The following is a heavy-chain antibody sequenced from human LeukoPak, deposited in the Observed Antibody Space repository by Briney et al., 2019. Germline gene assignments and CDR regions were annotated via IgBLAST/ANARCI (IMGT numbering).Heavy chain of an antibody. J-gene: IGHJ4*02. CDR2: IYYSGGT. CDR3: ARIKVECTFDY. D-gene: IGHD1-1*01. V-gene: IGHV4-59*12. CDR1: GGSLSRYH. Sequence: PAETLSLTCTVSGGSLSRYHWSWVRQPPGKGLEWIGDIYYSGGTNYNPSLKSRVTKSIVTSENQFSRKLLSVTAADTAVYSCARIKVECTFDYWGQGTLVTVSS.